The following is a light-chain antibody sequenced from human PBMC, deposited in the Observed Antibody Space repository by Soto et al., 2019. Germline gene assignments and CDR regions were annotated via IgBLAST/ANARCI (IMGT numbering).Light chain of an antibody. CDR2: GAS. CDR1: QSVSSSY. CDR3: QQHGSVWT. V-gene: IGKV3-20*01. Sequence: EIVLTQYPGTLSLSPGERATLSCRASQSVSSSYLAWYQQIPGQAPRLLIYGASSRATGIPDRFSGSGSGTDFTLTISRLEPEDFAVYYCQQHGSVWTFGQGTKVDIK. J-gene: IGKJ1*01.